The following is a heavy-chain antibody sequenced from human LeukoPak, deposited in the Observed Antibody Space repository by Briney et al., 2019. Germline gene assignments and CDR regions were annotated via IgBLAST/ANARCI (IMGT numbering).Heavy chain of an antibody. CDR3: TRITIHGNSDY. CDR2: MYYTGRT. Sequence: PSETLSLTCTVSSGSISSSSYYWSWIRQPAGKGLEWLGYMYYTGRTKYNPSLKSRVTFSLDMSKNQFSLKLDSVTAADTAMYYCTRITIHGNSDYWGQGTLVTVSS. D-gene: IGHD5-24*01. CDR1: SGSISSSSYY. J-gene: IGHJ4*02. V-gene: IGHV4-61*10.